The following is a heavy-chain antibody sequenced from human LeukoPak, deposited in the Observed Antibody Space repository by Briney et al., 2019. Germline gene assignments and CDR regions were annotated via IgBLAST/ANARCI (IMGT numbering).Heavy chain of an antibody. CDR1: GFTFSSYS. J-gene: IGHJ4*02. CDR3: ATSHFRLSYYFDY. V-gene: IGHV3-21*01. D-gene: IGHD6-6*01. Sequence: PGGSLRLSCAASGFTFSSYSMNWVRQAPGKGLEWVSSISSSSSYIYYADSVKGRFTISRDNAKNSLYLQMNSLRAEDTAVYYCATSHFRLSYYFDYWGQGTLVTVSS. CDR2: ISSSSSYI.